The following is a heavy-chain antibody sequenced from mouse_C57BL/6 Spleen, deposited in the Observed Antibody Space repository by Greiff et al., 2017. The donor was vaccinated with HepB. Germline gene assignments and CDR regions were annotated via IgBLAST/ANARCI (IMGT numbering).Heavy chain of an antibody. V-gene: IGHV5-12*01. J-gene: IGHJ4*01. CDR2: ISNGGGST. CDR1: GFTFSDYY. CDR3: ARQGIYYDYDEGYYAMDY. D-gene: IGHD2-4*01. Sequence: EVHLVESGGGLVQPGGSLKLSCAASGFTFSDYYMYWVRQTPEKRLEWVAYISNGGGSTYYPDTVKGRFTISRDNAKNTLYLQMSRLKSEDTAMYYCARQGIYYDYDEGYYAMDYWGHGTSVTVSS.